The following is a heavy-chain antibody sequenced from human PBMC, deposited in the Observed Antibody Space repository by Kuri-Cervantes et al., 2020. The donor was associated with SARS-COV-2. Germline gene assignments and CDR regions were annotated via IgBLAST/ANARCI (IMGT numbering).Heavy chain of an antibody. D-gene: IGHD2-2*01. V-gene: IGHV4-39*01. CDR3: ARGRRVVPAAMHYYYYMDV. Sequence: GSLRLSCTVSGGSISSSSYYWGWIRQPPGKGLEWIGSIYYSGSTYYNPSLKSRVTISVDTSKNQFSLKLSSVTAADTAVYYCARGRRVVPAAMHYYYYMDVWGKGTTVTVSS. CDR2: IYYSGST. CDR1: GGSISSSSYY. J-gene: IGHJ6*03.